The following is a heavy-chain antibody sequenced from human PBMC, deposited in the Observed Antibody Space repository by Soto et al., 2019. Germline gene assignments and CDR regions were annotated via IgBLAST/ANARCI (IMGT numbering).Heavy chain of an antibody. CDR2: IYWYDDK. D-gene: IGHD1-26*01. CDR1: GFSLSTSGVG. Sequence: PPLVNPTQTLTLTCTFSGFSLSTSGVGVGWIRQPPGKALEWLALIYWYDDKRYSPSLKSRLTITKDTSKNQVVLTMTNMDPVDTATYYCAHRQSIVGATDAFDIWGQGTMVTVSS. V-gene: IGHV2-5*01. J-gene: IGHJ3*02. CDR3: AHRQSIVGATDAFDI.